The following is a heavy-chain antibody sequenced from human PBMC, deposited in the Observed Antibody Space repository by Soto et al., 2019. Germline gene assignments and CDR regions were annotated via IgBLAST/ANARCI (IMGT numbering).Heavy chain of an antibody. Sequence: QVQLVQSGTEVKKPGASVKVSCKTSGYSFTKYGLHWVRQAPGQRLEWMGWINPGNGDTKYSQKFQGRVTITRDTSATTAYMELSSLRSEDPAVFYCARTDCSSTSCYNYYYYGMDVWGQGTTVTVS. CDR2: INPGNGDT. V-gene: IGHV1-3*01. D-gene: IGHD2-2*01. J-gene: IGHJ6*02. CDR1: GYSFTKYG. CDR3: ARTDCSSTSCYNYYYYGMDV.